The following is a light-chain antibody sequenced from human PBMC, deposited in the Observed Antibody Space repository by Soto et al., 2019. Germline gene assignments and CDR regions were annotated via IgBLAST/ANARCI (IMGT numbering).Light chain of an antibody. J-gene: IGKJ2*01. V-gene: IGKV1-5*03. Sequence: DIQMTQSPSTMSASVGERVTITCRATQSVRNWLAWYQQKPGKAPKLLIYEASTLERGVPSRFSDSGSGTEFTLTITSLVPDDFATYYCQQYNSYSLYTFGQGTKLEMK. CDR1: QSVRNW. CDR2: EAS. CDR3: QQYNSYSLYT.